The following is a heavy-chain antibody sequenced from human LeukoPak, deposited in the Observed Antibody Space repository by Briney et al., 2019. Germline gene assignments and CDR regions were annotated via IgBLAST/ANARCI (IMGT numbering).Heavy chain of an antibody. V-gene: IGHV4-39*01. CDR1: GGSISSSSAY. Sequence: SETLSLTCTVSGGSISSSSAYWGWLRQPPGKGLEWLGCIYYSKNTYYNPSLKSRVTISADTSKNQFSLTLGSVSATDTAVYYCVSPRGFSYGYFDYWGQGTLVTVSS. CDR2: IYYSKNT. CDR3: VSPRGFSYGYFDY. J-gene: IGHJ4*02. D-gene: IGHD5-18*01.